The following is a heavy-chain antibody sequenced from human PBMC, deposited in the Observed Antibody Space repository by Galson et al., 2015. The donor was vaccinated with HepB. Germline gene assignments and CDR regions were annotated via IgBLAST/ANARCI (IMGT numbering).Heavy chain of an antibody. CDR1: GFIFSTYD. V-gene: IGHV3-13*04. D-gene: IGHD3-10*01. CDR3: VREVSMIRGQVMDGMDV. CDR2: IGISGTT. J-gene: IGHJ6*02. Sequence: SLRLSCAASGFIFSTYDMHWVRQRTGEGLEWVSGIGISGTTYYPGSVKGRFTVSRENAKNSLYLQMNNLGAGDTAVYYCVREVSMIRGQVMDGMDVWGQGTTVTASS.